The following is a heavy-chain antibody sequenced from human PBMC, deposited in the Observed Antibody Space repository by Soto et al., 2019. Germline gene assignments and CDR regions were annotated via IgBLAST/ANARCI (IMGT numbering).Heavy chain of an antibody. CDR3: ARAAPRGAFDY. Sequence: GGSLRLSCAASGFTFSSYSMNWVRQAPGKGLEWVSPISSSSSCIYYADSVKGRFTISRDNAKNSLYLQMNSLRAEDTAVYYCARAAPRGAFDYWGQGTLVTVSS. CDR2: ISSSSSCI. V-gene: IGHV3-21*01. J-gene: IGHJ4*02. CDR1: GFTFSSYS. D-gene: IGHD1-26*01.